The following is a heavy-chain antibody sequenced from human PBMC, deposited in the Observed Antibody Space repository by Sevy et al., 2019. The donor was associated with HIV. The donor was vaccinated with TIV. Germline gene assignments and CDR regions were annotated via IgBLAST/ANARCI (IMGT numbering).Heavy chain of an antibody. Sequence: ASVKVSCKASEYTFTGYYIHWVRQAPGQGLEWMGCINPDTGVTRYIQKLQGRVSMTRDTSISTAYMELRSLSPDDTAEYFCARRFCGGAKCYEDYYFAMDVWGQGTTVTVPS. CDR3: ARRFCGGAKCYEDYYFAMDV. J-gene: IGHJ6*02. CDR1: EYTFTGYY. CDR2: INPDTGVT. V-gene: IGHV1-2*02. D-gene: IGHD3-3*01.